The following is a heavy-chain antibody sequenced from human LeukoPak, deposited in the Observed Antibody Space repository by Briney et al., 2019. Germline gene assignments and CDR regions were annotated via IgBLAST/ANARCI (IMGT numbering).Heavy chain of an antibody. CDR2: IIPIFGTA. CDR3: ARVNCGGDCYSDRGAFDI. Sequence: GSSVKVSCKASGGTFSSYTITWVRQAPGQGLEWVGGIIPIFGTANYAQKFQGRVTITADESTSTAYMELSSVRSKDTAVYYCARVNCGGDCYSDRGAFDIWGQGTMVTVSS. D-gene: IGHD2-21*02. J-gene: IGHJ3*02. V-gene: IGHV1-69*01. CDR1: GGTFSSYT.